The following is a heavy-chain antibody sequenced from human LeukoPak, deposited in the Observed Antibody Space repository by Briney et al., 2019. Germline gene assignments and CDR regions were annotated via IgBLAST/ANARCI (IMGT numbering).Heavy chain of an antibody. Sequence: GGSLRLSCAASGFTFSSYAMNWVRQGPGKGLEWVSAISGSGGSTYYAESVKGRFTISRDNSKNTLYLQMSSLRAEDTAVYYCAERGAEVGATVAPGDYWGQGTLVTVSS. V-gene: IGHV3-23*01. CDR1: GFTFSSYA. D-gene: IGHD1-26*01. J-gene: IGHJ4*02. CDR3: AERGAEVGATVAPGDY. CDR2: ISGSGGST.